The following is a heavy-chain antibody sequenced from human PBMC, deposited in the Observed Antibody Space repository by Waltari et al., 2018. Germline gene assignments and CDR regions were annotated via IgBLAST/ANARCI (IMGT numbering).Heavy chain of an antibody. V-gene: IGHV4-34*01. Sequence: QVQLQQWGAGLLKPSETLSLTCAVYGGSFSGYYWCWIRQPPGKGLEWIGEINHIGSTNYNPSLKSRVTISVDTSKNQFSLKLSSVTAADTAVYSCARSRAGGYSTFLPSQYFDYWGQGTLVTVSS. D-gene: IGHD6-13*01. CDR2: INHIGST. CDR1: GGSFSGYY. J-gene: IGHJ4*02. CDR3: ARSRAGGYSTFLPSQYFDY.